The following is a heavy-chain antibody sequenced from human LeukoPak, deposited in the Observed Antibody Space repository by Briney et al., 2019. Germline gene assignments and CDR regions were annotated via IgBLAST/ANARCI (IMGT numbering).Heavy chain of an antibody. CDR2: ISGSGGST. D-gene: IGHD3-3*01. J-gene: IGHJ4*02. CDR1: GFTFSTYA. Sequence: GGSLRLSCAASGFTFSTYAMSWVRQAPGKGLEWVSAISGSGGSTYYADSVKGRFTISRDNSKNTLYLQMNSLRAEDTAVYYCAKGSYYDFWSGHYFDYWGQGTLVTVSS. V-gene: IGHV3-23*01. CDR3: AKGSYYDFWSGHYFDY.